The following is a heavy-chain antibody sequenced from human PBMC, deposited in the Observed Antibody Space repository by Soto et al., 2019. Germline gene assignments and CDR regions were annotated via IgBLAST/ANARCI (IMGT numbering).Heavy chain of an antibody. J-gene: IGHJ6*02. CDR1: GGTFSSYA. CDR3: ARGQQAAIGDYYYHGLDV. CDR2: IVPLFRTT. D-gene: IGHD3-10*01. Sequence: QVQLVQSGAEAKKPGSSVKVSCKTSGGTFSSYAISWVRQAPGQGLEWMGGIVPLFRTTNYAQKFQGRVTITADTSTYTVYMELSGLRSGDTAVYYCARGQQAAIGDYYYHGLDVWGQGTSVTVSS. V-gene: IGHV1-69*06.